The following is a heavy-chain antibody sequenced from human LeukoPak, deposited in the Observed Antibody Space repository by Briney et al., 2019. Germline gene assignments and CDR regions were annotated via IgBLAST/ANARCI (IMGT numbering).Heavy chain of an antibody. J-gene: IGHJ3*02. D-gene: IGHD2-15*01. CDR2: IYYSGNT. Sequence: SETLSLTRTVSGGSISSYYWSWIRQPPGKGLEWSGYIYYSGNTNYNPSLKSRVTISADTTKNQFSLKLSSVTAADTAVYYCARLTYGYCSGGSCYSWAFDIWGQGTMVTFSS. CDR1: GGSISSYY. V-gene: IGHV4-59*12. CDR3: ARLTYGYCSGGSCYSWAFDI.